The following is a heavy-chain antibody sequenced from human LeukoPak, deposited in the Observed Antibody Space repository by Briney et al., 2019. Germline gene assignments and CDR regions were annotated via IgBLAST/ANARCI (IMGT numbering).Heavy chain of an antibody. CDR2: ISSNGGST. CDR3: VKPNYDFWSGFQYYGMDV. J-gene: IGHJ6*02. Sequence: GRSLRLSCSASGFTFSSYAMHWVRQAPGKGLEYVSSISSNGGSTYYADSVKGRFTISRDNSKNTLYLQMSSLRPDDTAVYFCVKPNYDFWSGFQYYGMDVWGQGTRVTVSS. V-gene: IGHV3-64D*09. CDR1: GFTFSSYA. D-gene: IGHD3-3*01.